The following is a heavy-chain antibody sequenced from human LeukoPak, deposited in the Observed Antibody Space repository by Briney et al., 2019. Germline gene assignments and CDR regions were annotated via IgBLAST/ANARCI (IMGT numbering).Heavy chain of an antibody. V-gene: IGHV3-7*03. J-gene: IGHJ6*03. CDR1: GFTFSSYA. D-gene: IGHD2-15*01. CDR2: IKQGGSEK. Sequence: SGGSLRLSCAASGFTFSSYAMSWVRQAPGKGLEWVANIKQGGSEKYYVDSVKGRFTISRDNTKNSLYLQMNSLRAEDTAVYYCARDRRGYYYYYMDVWGKGTTVTVSS. CDR3: ARDRRGYYYYYMDV.